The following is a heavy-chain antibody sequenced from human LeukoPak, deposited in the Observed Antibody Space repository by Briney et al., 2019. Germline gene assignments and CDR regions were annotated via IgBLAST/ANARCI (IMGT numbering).Heavy chain of an antibody. CDR2: INPNSGDT. J-gene: IGHJ4*02. V-gene: IGHV1-2*06. Sequence: ASVKVSCKASGYTFTGYHMHWVRQAPGQGLEWMGRINPNSGDTNYAQKFQGRVSMTRDTSISTAYVELSRLRSDDTAVYYCARDYCSSTSCLFDYWGQGTLVTVSS. CDR1: GYTFTGYH. D-gene: IGHD2-2*01. CDR3: ARDYCSSTSCLFDY.